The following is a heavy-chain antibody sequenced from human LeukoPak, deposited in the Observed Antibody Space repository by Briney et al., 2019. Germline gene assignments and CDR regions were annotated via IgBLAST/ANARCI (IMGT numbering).Heavy chain of an antibody. V-gene: IGHV1-2*02. Sequence: ASVKVSCKASGYTFTGYYMHWVRQAPGQGLEWMGWINPNSGGTNYAQKFQGRVTMTRDTSISTAYMELSRLRSDDTAVYYCARSQYYYDSSGCTDYWGQGTLVTVSS. J-gene: IGHJ4*02. CDR2: INPNSGGT. D-gene: IGHD3-22*01. CDR3: ARSQYYYDSSGCTDY. CDR1: GYTFTGYY.